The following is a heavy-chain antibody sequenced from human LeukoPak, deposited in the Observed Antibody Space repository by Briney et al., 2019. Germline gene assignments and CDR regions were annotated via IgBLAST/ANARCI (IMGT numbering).Heavy chain of an antibody. CDR1: GFTVSSNY. V-gene: IGHV3-53*01. CDR2: IYSGGST. Sequence: GGSLRLSCAASGFTVSSNYMSWVRQAPGKGLEWLSVIYSGGSTYYADSVKGRFTISRDNSKNTLYLQMNSLRAEDTAVYYCARHLWFGDSANWFDPWGQGTLVTVSS. J-gene: IGHJ5*02. CDR3: ARHLWFGDSANWFDP. D-gene: IGHD3-10*01.